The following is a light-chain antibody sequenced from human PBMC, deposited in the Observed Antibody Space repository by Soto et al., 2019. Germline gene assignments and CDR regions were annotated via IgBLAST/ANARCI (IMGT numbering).Light chain of an antibody. Sequence: QSALTQPPSASGSPGQSVTISCTGTSSDVGAYKYVSWYQQYPGKAPKLMIYEVTKRPSGVPDRFSGSKSGNTASLTVYGLPAEDEADYYCTSYVGNDIWVFGGGTKLTVL. CDR1: SSDVGAYKY. CDR2: EVT. J-gene: IGLJ3*02. V-gene: IGLV2-8*01. CDR3: TSYVGNDIWV.